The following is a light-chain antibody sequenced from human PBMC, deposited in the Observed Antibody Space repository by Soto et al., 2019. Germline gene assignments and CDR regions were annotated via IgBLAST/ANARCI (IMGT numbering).Light chain of an antibody. CDR1: XXNIGSEH. Sequence: QSVLXQPPXASXXXXXXXXXXXXXXXXNIGSEHVNWYQQVPGTAPKLLIYANNQRPSGVPDRFSVSKSGTSASLAIGGLQSEDEADYYCAAWDDSLKGWVFGGGTKLTVL. CDR2: ANN. CDR3: AAWDDSLKGWV. V-gene: IGLV1-44*01. J-gene: IGLJ3*02.